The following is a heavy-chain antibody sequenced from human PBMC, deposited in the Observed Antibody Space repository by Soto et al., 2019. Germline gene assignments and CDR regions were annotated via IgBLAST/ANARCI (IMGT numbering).Heavy chain of an antibody. CDR3: AKAAMVRGGGWFDP. CDR1: RFTFSTYA. CDR2: ISGSGGNT. D-gene: IGHD3-10*01. J-gene: IGHJ5*02. Sequence: EVQLLESGGGLVQPGGSLRLSCAASRFTFSTYAMSWVRQAPGKGLEWVSDISGSGGNTYYADSVKGRFTISRDNSKNTLYLQMNSLRAEDTAVDDCAKAAMVRGGGWFDPWGQGTLVTVSS. V-gene: IGHV3-23*01.